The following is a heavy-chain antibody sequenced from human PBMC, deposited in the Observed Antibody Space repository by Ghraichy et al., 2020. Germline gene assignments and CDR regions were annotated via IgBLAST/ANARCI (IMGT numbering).Heavy chain of an antibody. J-gene: IGHJ6*02. V-gene: IGHV4-61*01. CDR1: GGSVSSGSYY. CDR2: IYYSGST. D-gene: IGHD6-13*01. CDR3: ARDRGQQFIGLADIYYYYGMDV. Sequence: SETLSLTCTVSGGSVSSGSYYWSWMRQPPGKGLEWIGYIYYSGSTNYNPSLKSRVTISVDTSKNQFSLKLSSVTAADTAVYYCARDRGQQFIGLADIYYYYGMDVWGQGTTVTVSS.